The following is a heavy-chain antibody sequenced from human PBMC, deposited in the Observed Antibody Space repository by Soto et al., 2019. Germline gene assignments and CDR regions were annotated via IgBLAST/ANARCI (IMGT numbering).Heavy chain of an antibody. CDR1: GGSISSYY. CDR3: ARDFARVDAFDI. J-gene: IGHJ3*02. Sequence: SETLCLTCTASGGSISSYYWSWIRQPPGKGLEWIGYIYYSGRTNYNPSLKSRMTISVDTSKNQFSLKLSSVTAADTAVYYCARDFARVDAFDIWGQGTMVTVSS. V-gene: IGHV4-59*01. CDR2: IYYSGRT. D-gene: IGHD6-6*01.